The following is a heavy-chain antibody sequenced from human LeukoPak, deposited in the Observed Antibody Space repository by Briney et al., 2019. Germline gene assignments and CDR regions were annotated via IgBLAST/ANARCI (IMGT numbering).Heavy chain of an antibody. J-gene: IGHJ6*02. CDR2: IRQDGSEK. CDR3: ARWNGDSGSWVLDV. V-gene: IGHV3-7*04. D-gene: IGHD3-10*01. CDR1: GFTISNYW. Sequence: GGSLRLSCAASGFTISNYWMSWVRQAPGKGLEWVANIRQDGSEKKYVDSVEGRFSISRDNAKDSLYLQIYTLRVEDAAAYYCARWNGDSGSWVLDVWGQGTTVTVSS.